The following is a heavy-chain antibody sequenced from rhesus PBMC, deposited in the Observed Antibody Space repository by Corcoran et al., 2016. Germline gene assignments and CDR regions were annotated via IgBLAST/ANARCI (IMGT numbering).Heavy chain of an antibody. CDR1: GGSISSSY. CDR2: SYGSVSSH. J-gene: IGHJ4*01. D-gene: IGHD6-25*01. Sequence: QLQLQESGPGLVKPSETLSVTCAVSGGSISSSYWSWIRQAPGKGLEWVGYSYGSVSSHNDNPALKSGVTRSVDTYKNQLSLKLSAVTAADPAVYYCARAGYSGSPDYWGQGVLVTVSS. CDR3: ARAGYSGSPDY. V-gene: IGHV4-169*01.